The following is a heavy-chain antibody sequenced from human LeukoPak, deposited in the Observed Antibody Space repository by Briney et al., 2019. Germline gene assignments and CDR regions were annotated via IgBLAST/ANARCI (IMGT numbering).Heavy chain of an antibody. CDR3: ARGATSYDYVWGSYSYRVAFDI. J-gene: IGHJ3*02. V-gene: IGHV4-34*01. CDR1: GGSFSGYY. D-gene: IGHD3-16*02. CDR2: INHSGST. Sequence: SATLSLTCAVYGGSFSGYYWSWIRQPPGKGLEWIGEINHSGSTNYNPSLKSRVTISVDTSKNQFSLKLSSVTAADTAVYYCARGATSYDYVWGSYSYRVAFDIWGQGTMVTVSS.